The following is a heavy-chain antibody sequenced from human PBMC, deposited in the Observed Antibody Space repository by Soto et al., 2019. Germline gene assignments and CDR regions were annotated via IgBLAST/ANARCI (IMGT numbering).Heavy chain of an antibody. CDR3: ARDDRNFFGMDV. J-gene: IGHJ6*02. D-gene: IGHD4-4*01. CDR2: INAGNGNT. CDR1: GYTFTSYA. Sequence: GASVKGSCKAAGYTFTSYAMHWVRQAPGQRREWMGWINAGNGNTKYSQKFQGRVTITRDTSASTAYMELSSLRSEDTAVYYCARDDRNFFGMDVWGQGTTVTVSS. V-gene: IGHV1-3*01.